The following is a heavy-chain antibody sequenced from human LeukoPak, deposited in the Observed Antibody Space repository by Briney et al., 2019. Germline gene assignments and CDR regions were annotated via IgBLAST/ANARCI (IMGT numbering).Heavy chain of an antibody. CDR2: YASGTT. V-gene: IGHV4-4*07. D-gene: IGHD7-27*01. CDR1: RASLTIYF. Sequence: PSETLSLTCSVSRASLTIYFWYCIWQPAGKGLEWIGRYASGTTTHNTSLKSQFSMSIDTSKNQISLKLTSVTAADTAVYYCATGDHSFDNWGQGTLVTVTP. CDR3: ATGDHSFDN. J-gene: IGHJ4*02.